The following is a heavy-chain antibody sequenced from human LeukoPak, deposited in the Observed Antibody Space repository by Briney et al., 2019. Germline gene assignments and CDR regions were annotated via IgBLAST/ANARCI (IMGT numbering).Heavy chain of an antibody. V-gene: IGHV3-33*06. J-gene: IGHJ3*02. CDR2: IWYDGTTK. D-gene: IGHD3/OR15-3a*01. CDR1: GFTFRSYG. CDR3: AKSRTGHDAFDI. Sequence: GGSLRLSXAASGFTFRSYGMRWVRQAPGKGLEWVVIIWYDGTTKYYADSVKGRFTLSRDNSKNTMFLQMNSLRAEDTAVYYCAKSRTGHDAFDIWGQGTKVTVSS.